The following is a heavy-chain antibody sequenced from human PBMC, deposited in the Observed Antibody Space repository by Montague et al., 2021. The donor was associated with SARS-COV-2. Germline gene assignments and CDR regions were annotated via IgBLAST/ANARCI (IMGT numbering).Heavy chain of an antibody. CDR2: ISGSGRST. Sequence: SLRLSCAASGFTFSKYAMSWVRQAPGKGLEWVSAISGSGRSTYYADSVKGRFTISRDNSKNTLYLQMNSLRAEDTAVYYCAKDRLALLWFRVRYDAFDIWGQGTMVTVSS. CDR1: GFTFSKYA. J-gene: IGHJ3*02. V-gene: IGHV3-23*01. D-gene: IGHD3-10*01. CDR3: AKDRLALLWFRVRYDAFDI.